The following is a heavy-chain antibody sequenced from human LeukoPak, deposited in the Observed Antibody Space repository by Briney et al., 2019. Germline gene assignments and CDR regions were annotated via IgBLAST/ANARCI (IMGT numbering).Heavy chain of an antibody. CDR2: ISGSGGST. Sequence: GGSLRLSCAASGFTFSSYAMSWVRQAPGKGLEWVSAISGSGGSTYYADSVKGRFTISRDNSKNTLYLQMNSLRAEVTAVYYCAKDRGRYYDSSGYYWGYYFDSWGQGILVTVST. V-gene: IGHV3-23*01. J-gene: IGHJ4*02. D-gene: IGHD3-22*01. CDR1: GFTFSSYA. CDR3: AKDRGRYYDSSGYYWGYYFDS.